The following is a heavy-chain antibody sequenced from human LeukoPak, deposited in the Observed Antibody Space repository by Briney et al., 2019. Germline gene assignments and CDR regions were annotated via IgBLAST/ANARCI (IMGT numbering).Heavy chain of an antibody. D-gene: IGHD2-15*01. V-gene: IGHV4-59*08. J-gene: IGHJ4*02. CDR3: ARHGQGGDGDPYC. CDR1: GCSISSYY. Sequence: SETLSLACTVSGCSISSYYWSWIRQPPGKGLEWIGYIYYSGSTNYNPSLKSRGTISVETSKNQFSLKLSFVTGAGTAVYCCARHGQGGDGDPYCWGQGTLVTVAS. CDR2: IYYSGST.